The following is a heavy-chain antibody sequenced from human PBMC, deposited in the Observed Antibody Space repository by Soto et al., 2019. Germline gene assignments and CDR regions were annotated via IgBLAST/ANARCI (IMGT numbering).Heavy chain of an antibody. J-gene: IGHJ4*02. CDR1: GYTFTSYG. V-gene: IGHV1-18*01. CDR3: ARDFERYCSGGSCYSWNY. D-gene: IGHD2-15*01. CDR2: ISAYNGNT. Sequence: ASVKVSCKASGYTFTSYGISWVRQAPGQGLEWMGWISAYNGNTNYAQKLQGRVTMTTDTSTSTAYMELRSLRSDDTAVYYCARDFERYCSGGSCYSWNYWGQGTLVTVSS.